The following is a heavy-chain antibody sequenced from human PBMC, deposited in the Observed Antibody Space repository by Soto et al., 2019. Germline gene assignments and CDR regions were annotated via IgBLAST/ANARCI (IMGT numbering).Heavy chain of an antibody. Sequence: QVQLVQSGAEVKKPGASVKVSCKASGYTFTSYGISWVRQAPGQGLEWMGWISEYNGNTNYAQKLQGRVTMTTDTSTSTAYMELRSMRYDGTAVDYGARNKGDGSGSYYGYWGQGTLVTVSS. D-gene: IGHD3-10*01. CDR1: GYTFTSYG. V-gene: IGHV1-18*01. J-gene: IGHJ4*02. CDR3: ARNKGDGSGSYYGY. CDR2: ISEYNGNT.